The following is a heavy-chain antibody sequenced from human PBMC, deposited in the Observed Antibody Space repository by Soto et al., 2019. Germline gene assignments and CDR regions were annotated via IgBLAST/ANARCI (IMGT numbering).Heavy chain of an antibody. CDR2: INHSGST. J-gene: IGHJ4*02. V-gene: IGHV4-34*01. Sequence: SETLSLTCAVYGGSFSGYYWSWIRQPPGKGLEWIGEINHSGSTNYNPSLKSRVTISVDTSKNQFSLKLSSVTAADTAVYYCASRGDCSSTSCYPFDYWGQGTLVTVSS. CDR1: GGSFSGYY. D-gene: IGHD2-2*01. CDR3: ASRGDCSSTSCYPFDY.